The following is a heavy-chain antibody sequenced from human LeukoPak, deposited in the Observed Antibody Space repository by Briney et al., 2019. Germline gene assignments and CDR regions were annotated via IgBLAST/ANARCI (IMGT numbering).Heavy chain of an antibody. D-gene: IGHD2-2*01. CDR3: ARLGYCSSTSCSNYYYYGMDV. Sequence: GGSLRLSCSASGFTFSDYYMSWIRQAPGKGLEWVSYISSSGSTIYYADSVKGRFTISRDNAKNSLYLQMNSLRAEDTAVYYCARLGYCSSTSCSNYYYYGMDVWGQGTTVTVSS. J-gene: IGHJ6*02. CDR1: GFTFSDYY. V-gene: IGHV3-11*01. CDR2: ISSSGSTI.